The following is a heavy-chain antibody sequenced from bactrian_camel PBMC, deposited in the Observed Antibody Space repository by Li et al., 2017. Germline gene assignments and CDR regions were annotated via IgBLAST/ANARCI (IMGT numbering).Heavy chain of an antibody. CDR2: FHSQGRT. V-gene: IGHV3S10*01. CDR1: GTPSPGYC. Sequence: DVQLVESGGGSVQPGGSLRLSCAISGTPSPGYCVGWFRQAPGQGREGIAGFHSQGRTRYTDTGKGRFTVSKDNTKNTVYLQMNSLKPDDTAMYYCVADCELRYDYFDFNVGSWGQGTQVTVS. D-gene: IGHD3*01. CDR3: VADCELRYDYFDFNVGS. J-gene: IGHJ4*01.